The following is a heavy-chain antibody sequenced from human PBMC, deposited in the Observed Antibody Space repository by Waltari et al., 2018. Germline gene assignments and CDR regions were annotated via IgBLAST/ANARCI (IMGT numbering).Heavy chain of an antibody. V-gene: IGHV4-39*01. Sequence: QLQVQEPGPGLVKPPETLSLTCSVSGDSINSSRYYWGWIRQSPGKGLQWIGAVYYRGNAYYNPSLKSRVTVSVDMSQNQFSLKLNSVTAADTAVYYCARHWGSRIYWSFDLWGRGTLVTVSS. CDR3: ARHWGSRIYWSFDL. CDR2: VYYRGNA. D-gene: IGHD3-16*01. J-gene: IGHJ2*01. CDR1: GDSINSSRYY.